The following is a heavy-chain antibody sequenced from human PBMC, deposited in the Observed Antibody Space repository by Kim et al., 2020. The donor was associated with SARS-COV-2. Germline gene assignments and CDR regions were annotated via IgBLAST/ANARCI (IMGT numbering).Heavy chain of an antibody. CDR2: VYNDGDT. J-gene: IGHJ4*02. CDR3: ARQPAGSFSGFDS. D-gene: IGHD6-13*01. CDR1: GDSIDSDDFF. Sequence: SETLSLTCSVSGDSIDSDDFFWVWVRQRPGGGLEWIGNVYNDGDTRYSPSLRGRASVSMDTSKNQFSLKVPSVTAADTAMYFCARQPAGSFSGFDSWGQG. V-gene: IGHV4-39*01.